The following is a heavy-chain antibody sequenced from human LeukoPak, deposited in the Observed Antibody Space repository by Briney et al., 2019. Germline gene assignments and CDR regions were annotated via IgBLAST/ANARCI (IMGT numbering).Heavy chain of an antibody. V-gene: IGHV1-46*01. Sequence: ASVKVSCKASGYTFTSYYMHWVRQAPGQGLEWMGIINPSGGSTSYAQKFQGRVTMTRDTSTSTVYMELSSLRSEDTAVYYCARVASTVEMATIMAYWGQGTLVTVSS. CDR1: GYTFTSYY. CDR2: INPSGGST. D-gene: IGHD5-24*01. J-gene: IGHJ4*02. CDR3: ARVASTVEMATIMAY.